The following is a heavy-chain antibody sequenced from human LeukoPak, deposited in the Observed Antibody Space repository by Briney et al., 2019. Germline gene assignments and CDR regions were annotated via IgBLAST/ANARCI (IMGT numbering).Heavy chain of an antibody. D-gene: IGHD3-22*01. Sequence: SETLSLTCTVSGDSISSGDYYWSWIRQPAGKGLEWIGRIHTSGSTNYNPSLKSRVTMSVDTSKNQFSLKLSSVTAADTAVYYCARDRYYYDSSGYYRLDYWGQGTLVTVSS. CDR2: IHTSGST. V-gene: IGHV4-61*02. J-gene: IGHJ4*02. CDR3: ARDRYYYDSSGYYRLDY. CDR1: GDSISSGDYY.